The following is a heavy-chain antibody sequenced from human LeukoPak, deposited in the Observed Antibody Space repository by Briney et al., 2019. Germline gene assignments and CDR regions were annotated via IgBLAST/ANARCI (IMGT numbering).Heavy chain of an antibody. V-gene: IGHV3-33*01. J-gene: IGHJ4*02. D-gene: IGHD6-13*01. CDR1: GFTFSSYG. CDR2: IWYDGSNK. Sequence: GRSLRLSCAASGFTFSSYGMHWVRQAPGKGLEWGAVIWYDGSNKYYADSVKGRFTISRDNSKNTLYLQMNSLRAEDTAVYYCARDLEPMVRGSSWHHHDYWGQGTLVTVSS. CDR3: ARDLEPMVRGSSWHHHDY.